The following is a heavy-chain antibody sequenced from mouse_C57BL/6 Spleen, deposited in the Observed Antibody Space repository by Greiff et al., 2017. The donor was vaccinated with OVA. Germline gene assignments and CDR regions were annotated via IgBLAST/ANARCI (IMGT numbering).Heavy chain of an antibody. D-gene: IGHD1-1*01. V-gene: IGHV5-4*03. Sequence: EVKLVESGGGLVKPGGSLKLSCAASGFTFSSYAMSWVRQTPEKRLEWVATISDGGSYTYYPDNVKGRFTLSRDNAKNNLYLQMSHLKSEDTAMYYCARGPYYGSSYNYAMDYWGQGTSVTVSS. CDR3: ARGPYYGSSYNYAMDY. CDR1: GFTFSSYA. CDR2: ISDGGSYT. J-gene: IGHJ4*01.